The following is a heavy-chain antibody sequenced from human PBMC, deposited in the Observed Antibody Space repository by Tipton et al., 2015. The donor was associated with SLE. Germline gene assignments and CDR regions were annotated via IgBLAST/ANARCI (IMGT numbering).Heavy chain of an antibody. CDR3: ARDTRDWFLSES. CDR2: IYHNGNT. J-gene: IGHJ4*02. V-gene: IGHV4-59*12. Sequence: TLSLTCTVSGGSISSYYWSWIRQPPGKGLEWIGEIYHNGNTNYNPSLKSRVTISVDKSKDHFSLNLSSVTAADTAVYYCARDTRDWFLSESWGQGALVTVSS. CDR1: GGSISSYY. D-gene: IGHD3-9*01.